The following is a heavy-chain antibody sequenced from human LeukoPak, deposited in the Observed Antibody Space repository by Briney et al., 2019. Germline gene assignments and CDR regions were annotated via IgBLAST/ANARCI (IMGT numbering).Heavy chain of an antibody. Sequence: SETMSLTCTVSGGSISSSSYYWGWIRQPPGKGLEWIGRIYYSGSTYYNPSLKSRVTISVDTSKNQFSLKLSSVTAADTAVYYCARDRITMVRGVIHGPKFDYWGQGTLVTVSS. D-gene: IGHD3-10*01. CDR3: ARDRITMVRGVIHGPKFDY. V-gene: IGHV4-39*07. J-gene: IGHJ4*02. CDR2: IYYSGST. CDR1: GGSISSSSYY.